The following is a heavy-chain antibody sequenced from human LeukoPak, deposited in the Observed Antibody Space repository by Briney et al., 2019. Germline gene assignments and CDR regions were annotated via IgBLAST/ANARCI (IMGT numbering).Heavy chain of an antibody. D-gene: IGHD3-3*01. V-gene: IGHV4-30-4*08. CDR2: IYYSGST. Sequence: PSETLSLTCTVSGGSISSGDYYWSWIRQPPGKGLEWTGYIYYSGSTYYNPSLKSRVTISVDTSKNQFSLKLSSVTAADTAVYYCARNAQDYDFWSGYYPDYYFDYWGQGTLVTVSS. J-gene: IGHJ4*02. CDR3: ARNAQDYDFWSGYYPDYYFDY. CDR1: GGSISSGDYY.